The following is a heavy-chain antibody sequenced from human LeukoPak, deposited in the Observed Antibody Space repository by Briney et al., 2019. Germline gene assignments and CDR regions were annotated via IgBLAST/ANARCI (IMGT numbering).Heavy chain of an antibody. CDR3: AKLVVPAAHSPSG. CDR1: GGTFSSYA. CDR2: IILILGIA. V-gene: IGHV1-69*04. D-gene: IGHD2-2*01. Sequence: SVKVSCKASGGTFSSYAISWVRQAPGQGLEWMGRIILILGIANYAQKFQGRVTITADKSTSTAYMELSSLRSEDTAVYYCAKLVVPAAHSPSGWGQGTLVTVSS. J-gene: IGHJ4*02.